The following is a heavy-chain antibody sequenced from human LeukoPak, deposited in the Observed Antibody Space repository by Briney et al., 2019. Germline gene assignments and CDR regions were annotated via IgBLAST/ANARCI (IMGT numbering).Heavy chain of an antibody. V-gene: IGHV1-18*03. D-gene: IGHD2-15*01. CDR1: GYTFTSYG. Sequence: ASVKVSCKASGYTFTSYGISWVRQAPGQGLEWMGWISAYNGNTNYAQKFQGRVTITRDTSASTAYMELSSLRFEDMAVYYCTRSSGGSHTYDYWGQGTLVTVSS. J-gene: IGHJ4*02. CDR3: TRSSGGSHTYDY. CDR2: ISAYNGNT.